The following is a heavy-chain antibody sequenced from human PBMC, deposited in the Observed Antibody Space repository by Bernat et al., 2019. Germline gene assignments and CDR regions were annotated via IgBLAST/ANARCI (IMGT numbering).Heavy chain of an antibody. CDR2: ISYDGSNK. J-gene: IGHJ4*02. CDR1: GFTFSSYA. CDR3: AGDRSGGVDY. Sequence: QVQLVESGGGVVQPGRSLRLSCAASGFTFSSYAMHWVRQAPGKGLEWVAVISYDGSNKYYADSVKGRFTISRDNSKNTLYLQMNSLRAEDTAVYYCAGDRSGGVDYWGQGTLVTVSS. V-gene: IGHV3-30-3*01. D-gene: IGHD2-15*01.